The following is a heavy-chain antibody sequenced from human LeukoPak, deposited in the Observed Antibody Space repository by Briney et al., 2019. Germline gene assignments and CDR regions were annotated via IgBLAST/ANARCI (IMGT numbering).Heavy chain of an antibody. CDR3: ARDSFFDL. CDR2: SSTYKGNT. J-gene: IGHJ2*01. V-gene: IGHV1-18*01. Sequence: ASVKVSCKASGYTFSSYGITWVRQAPGQGLEWMGWSSTYKGNTNYALKLQGRVTMTTDTSTSTAYMELRSLRSDDTAVYYCARDSFFDLWGRGTPVTLSS. CDR1: GYTFSSYG.